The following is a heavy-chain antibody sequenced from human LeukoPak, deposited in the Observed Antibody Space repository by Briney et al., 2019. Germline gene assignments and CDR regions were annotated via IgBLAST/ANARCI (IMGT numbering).Heavy chain of an antibody. CDR3: ARGGSSSGWTEAFDI. J-gene: IGHJ3*02. D-gene: IGHD6-19*01. Sequence: GGSLRLSCAASGFTVSSNYMSWVRQAPGKGLEWVSVIYSGGSTYYADSVKGRFTISRDNSKNTLYLQMNSLRAEDTAVYYCARGGSSSGWTEAFDIWGQGTMVTVSS. CDR1: GFTVSSNY. V-gene: IGHV3-53*01. CDR2: IYSGGST.